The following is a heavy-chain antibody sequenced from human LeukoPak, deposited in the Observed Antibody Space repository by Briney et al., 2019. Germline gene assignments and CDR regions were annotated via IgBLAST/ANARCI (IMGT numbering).Heavy chain of an antibody. CDR2: ISSSSSTI. Sequence: PGGSLRLSCAASGFTFSSYSMNWVRQAPGKGLEWVSYISSSSSTIYYADSVKGRFTISRDNAKNSLYLQMNSLRAEDTAVYYCARDLYGDYSEGGPEYGYWGQGTLVTVSS. CDR1: GFTFSSYS. J-gene: IGHJ4*02. D-gene: IGHD4-17*01. V-gene: IGHV3-48*04. CDR3: ARDLYGDYSEGGPEYGY.